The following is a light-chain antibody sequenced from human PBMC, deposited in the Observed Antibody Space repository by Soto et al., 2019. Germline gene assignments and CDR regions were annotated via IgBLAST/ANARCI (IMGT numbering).Light chain of an antibody. Sequence: TVMTESPRSRPIPPGEAAPIFCRSLQMFLHSNSYNYLDWYLQKPGQSPRLLIFLASNRASGVPDRLSGSGSGTDFILQIDRVEAEDVGVYYCMQALQTPITFGQGRRLAIK. CDR3: MQALQTPIT. CDR1: QMFLHSNSYNY. V-gene: IGKV2-28*01. J-gene: IGKJ5*01. CDR2: LAS.